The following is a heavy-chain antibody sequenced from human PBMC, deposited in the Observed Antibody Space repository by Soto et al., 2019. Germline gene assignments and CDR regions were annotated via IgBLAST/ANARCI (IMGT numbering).Heavy chain of an antibody. CDR1: GYTFTSYG. J-gene: IGHJ6*02. CDR3: ARLHGYCISSSCHGHYAMDV. V-gene: IGHV1-18*01. Sequence: VKVSCKASGYTFTSYGISWVRQAPGQGLEWMGWISAYNGNTNYAQKLQGGVTMTTDTSTSTAYMELRSLRSDDTAVYYCARLHGYCISSSCHGHYAMDVWGQGTTVTVSS. D-gene: IGHD2-2*01. CDR2: ISAYNGNT.